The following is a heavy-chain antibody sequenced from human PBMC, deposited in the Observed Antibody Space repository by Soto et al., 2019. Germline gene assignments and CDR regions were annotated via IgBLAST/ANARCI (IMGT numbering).Heavy chain of an antibody. CDR2: IWYDGSNK. CDR3: ARPYCSGGSCYFTYFDY. J-gene: IGHJ4*02. CDR1: GFTFSSYG. Sequence: QVQLVESGGGVVQPGRSLRLSCAASGFTFSSYGMHWVRQAPGKGLEWVAVIWYDGSNKYYADSVKGRFTISRDNSKNTLYLQMNSLRAEDTAVYYCARPYCSGGSCYFTYFDYGGQGTLVTVYS. V-gene: IGHV3-33*01. D-gene: IGHD2-15*01.